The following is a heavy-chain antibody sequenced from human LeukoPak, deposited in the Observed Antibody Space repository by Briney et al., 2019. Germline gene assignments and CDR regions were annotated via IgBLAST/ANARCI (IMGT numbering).Heavy chain of an antibody. D-gene: IGHD7-27*01. V-gene: IGHV4-30-2*01. CDR1: GGSISSGGYY. Sequence: PSETLFLTCTVSGGSISSGGYYWSWIRQPPGKGLEWIGYIYHSGSTYYNPSLKSRVTISVDRSKNQFSLKLSSVTAADTAVYYCASLSWGFPAGDYWGQGTLVTVSS. CDR2: IYHSGST. CDR3: ASLSWGFPAGDY. J-gene: IGHJ4*02.